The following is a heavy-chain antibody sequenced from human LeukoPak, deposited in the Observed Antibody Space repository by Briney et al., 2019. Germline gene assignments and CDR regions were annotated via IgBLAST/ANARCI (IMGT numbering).Heavy chain of an antibody. D-gene: IGHD3-22*01. CDR1: GGSISSTNYY. CDR2: INHSGST. J-gene: IGHJ6*03. V-gene: IGHV4-39*07. CDR3: ARSSDVYYYYYYMDV. Sequence: TSETLSLTCTVSGGSISSTNYYWGWIRQPPGKGLEWIGEINHSGSTNYNPSLKSRVTISVDTSKNQFSLKLSSVTAADTAVYYCARSSDVYYYYYYMDVWGKGTTVTVSS.